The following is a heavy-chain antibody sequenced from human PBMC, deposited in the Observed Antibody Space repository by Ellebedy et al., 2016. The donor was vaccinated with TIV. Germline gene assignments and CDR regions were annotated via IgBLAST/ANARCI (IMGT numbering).Heavy chain of an antibody. D-gene: IGHD6-19*01. Sequence: GGSLRLSCAASGFSFNSFVMHWVRQVPAKGLGWVAVTWLVGTNRHYADSVQGRFSISRDNAKNTLYLQMDSLRADDTAVYYCTREAERSSGAFDYWGQGTLVTVSS. CDR3: TREAERSSGAFDY. CDR1: GFSFNSFV. V-gene: IGHV3-33*08. CDR2: TWLVGTNR. J-gene: IGHJ4*02.